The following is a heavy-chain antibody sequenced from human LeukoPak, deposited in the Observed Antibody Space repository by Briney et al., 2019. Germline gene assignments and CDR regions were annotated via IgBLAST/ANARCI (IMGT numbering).Heavy chain of an antibody. CDR2: IYYSGST. Sequence: PSETLSLTCTVSGGSISSYYWSWIRQPLGKGLEWIGYIYYSGSTNYNPSLKSRVTISVDTSKNQFSLKLSSVTAADTAVYYCARDSYASYYYYGMDVWGQGTTVTVSS. V-gene: IGHV4-59*12. CDR3: ARDSYASYYYYGMDV. J-gene: IGHJ6*02. CDR1: GGSISSYY. D-gene: IGHD2-2*01.